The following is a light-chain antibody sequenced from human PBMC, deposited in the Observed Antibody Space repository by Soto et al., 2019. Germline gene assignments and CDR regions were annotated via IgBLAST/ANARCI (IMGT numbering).Light chain of an antibody. CDR3: QQRSNWPPLT. J-gene: IGKJ4*01. V-gene: IGKV3-11*01. CDR1: QSVSSY. Sequence: EIVLTQSPATLSLSPGERATLSCSASQSVSSYLTWYQQKPGQAPRLLIYDASNRATGIPARFSGSGSGTDFTPTISSLEPEDFAVYYCQQRSNWPPLTFGGGTKVEIK. CDR2: DAS.